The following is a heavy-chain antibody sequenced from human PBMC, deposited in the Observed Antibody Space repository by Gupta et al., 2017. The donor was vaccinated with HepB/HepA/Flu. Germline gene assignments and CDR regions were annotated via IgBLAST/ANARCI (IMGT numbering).Heavy chain of an antibody. CDR3: AAYHRAFYGMDV. V-gene: IGHV3-48*03. Sequence: EVQMVESGGGLVQPGGSLRLSCAASGFSFISYEMNWVRQAPGKGLEWVSYISDSGSTIYYADSVKGRFTISRDNAKKSLYLQMKSMRAEDTAVYYCAAYHRAFYGMDVWGQGTTVTVYS. D-gene: IGHD3-3*02. J-gene: IGHJ6*02. CDR2: ISDSGSTI. CDR1: GFSFISYE.